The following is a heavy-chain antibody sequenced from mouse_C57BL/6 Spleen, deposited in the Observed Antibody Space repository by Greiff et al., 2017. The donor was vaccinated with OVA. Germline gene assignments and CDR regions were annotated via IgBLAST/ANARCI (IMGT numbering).Heavy chain of an antibody. CDR3: ARHDPAWFDD. V-gene: IGHV5-6*01. Sequence: EVMLVESGGDLVKPGGSLKLSCAASGFTFSSYGMSWVRQTPDKRLEWVATISSGGSYTYYPDSVKGRFTLSRDTAKNTLYLQMSSLKAEDTAMYYGARHDPAWFDDWGQGTLVTVSA. CDR2: ISSGGSYT. J-gene: IGHJ3*01. CDR1: GFTFSSYG.